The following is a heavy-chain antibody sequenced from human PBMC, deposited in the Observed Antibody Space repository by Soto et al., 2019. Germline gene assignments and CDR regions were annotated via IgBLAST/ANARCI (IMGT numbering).Heavy chain of an antibody. CDR2: ISTSNGNT. J-gene: IGHJ3*02. CDR1: GYTFNSYG. CDR3: ARGWFGMSGDDSFDI. V-gene: IGHV1-18*01. D-gene: IGHD3-10*01. Sequence: QVQLVQSGVEVKKPGASVKVSCKASGYTFNSYGISWVRQAPGQGLEWVGWISTSNGNTDYAQKLQGRVTVTTDTSTSTAYMELRSLRSDDTAVYYCARGWFGMSGDDSFDIWGQGTIVTVSS.